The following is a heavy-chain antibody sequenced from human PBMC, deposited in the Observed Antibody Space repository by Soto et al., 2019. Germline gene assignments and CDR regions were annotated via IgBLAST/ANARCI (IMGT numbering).Heavy chain of an antibody. Sequence: QVQLVQSGAEVKKPGSSVKVSCKASGGTFSSYAISWVRQAPGQGLEWMGGIIPIFGTANYAQKFQGRDMNTADESTSTAYMELSSLRPEDPAVYYCASYEYGERGLEWGQGTLVTVSS. CDR1: GGTFSSYA. D-gene: IGHD4-17*01. J-gene: IGHJ4*02. CDR2: IIPIFGTA. CDR3: ASYEYGERGLE. V-gene: IGHV1-69*12.